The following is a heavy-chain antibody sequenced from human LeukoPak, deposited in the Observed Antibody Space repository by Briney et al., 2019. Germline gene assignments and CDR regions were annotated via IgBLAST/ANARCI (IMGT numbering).Heavy chain of an antibody. Sequence: GGSLRLSCAASGFTFSSYAMHWVRQAPGKGLEWVAVISYDGSNKYYADSVKGRFTISRDNSKNTLYLQMNSLRAEDTAVYYCARGRRLDYYYYGMDVWGQGTTVTVSS. CDR1: GFTFSSYA. CDR2: ISYDGSNK. V-gene: IGHV3-30*04. D-gene: IGHD6-19*01. J-gene: IGHJ6*02. CDR3: ARGRRLDYYYYGMDV.